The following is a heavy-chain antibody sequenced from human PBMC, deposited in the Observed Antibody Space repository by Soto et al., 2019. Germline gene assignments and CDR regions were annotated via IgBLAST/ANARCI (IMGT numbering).Heavy chain of an antibody. CDR2: INQNGRDK. J-gene: IGHJ6*02. V-gene: IGHV3-7*01. Sequence: PGGSLRLSCAASGFTLSNYWMSWVRQAPGKGLEWVANINQNGRDKYYVDSVKGRFTISRDNTKELLYLQMNSLRAEDTAVYYCARDPTTAVVNYGLAVWGQGTTVTVSS. CDR3: ARDPTTAVVNYGLAV. CDR1: GFTLSNYW. D-gene: IGHD6-13*01.